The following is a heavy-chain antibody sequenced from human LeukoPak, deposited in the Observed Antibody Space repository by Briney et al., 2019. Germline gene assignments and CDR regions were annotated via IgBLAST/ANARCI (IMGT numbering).Heavy chain of an antibody. V-gene: IGHV1-24*01. Sequence: ASVKVSGKVSGYTLTELSMHWVRQAPGKGLEWMGGFDPEDVKTIYAQKFQGRVTMTEDTSTDTAYMELSSLRSEDTAVYYCATQELDAFDIWGQGTMVTVSS. J-gene: IGHJ3*02. CDR3: ATQELDAFDI. CDR1: GYTLTELS. D-gene: IGHD1-26*01. CDR2: FDPEDVKT.